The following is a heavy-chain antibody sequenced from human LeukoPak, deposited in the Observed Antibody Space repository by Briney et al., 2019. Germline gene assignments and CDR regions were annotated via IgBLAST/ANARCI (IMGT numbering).Heavy chain of an antibody. Sequence: SETLSLTCTVSGGSISSSSYNWGWIRQPPGKGLEWIGSIYYSVSTYDNPSLKSRVTISVDTSKIQFSLKLSSVTAADTAVYYCARGPPSYSGSYYSWFDPWGQGTLVTVSS. CDR3: ARGPPSYSGSYYSWFDP. J-gene: IGHJ5*02. CDR1: GGSISSSSYN. V-gene: IGHV4-39*01. CDR2: IYYSVST. D-gene: IGHD1-26*01.